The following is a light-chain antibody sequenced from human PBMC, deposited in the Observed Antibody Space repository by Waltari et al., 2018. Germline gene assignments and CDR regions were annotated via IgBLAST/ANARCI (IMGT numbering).Light chain of an antibody. CDR3: QKGKSYPFR. Sequence: DIQMSQSPSSLSASVGDRVTITCRASQGISSYLNWYQQKPGKAPKLLIYYANSLASGVPSRVRGRGFGTGIPLNHRSLQAEGFANYYRQKGKSYPFRFCQGTKVEIK. J-gene: IGKJ2*03. CDR1: QGISSY. V-gene: IGKV1-39*01. CDR2: YAN.